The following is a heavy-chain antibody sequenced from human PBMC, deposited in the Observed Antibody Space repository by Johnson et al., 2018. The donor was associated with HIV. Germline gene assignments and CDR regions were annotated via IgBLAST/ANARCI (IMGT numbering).Heavy chain of an antibody. CDR2: ISGSGGST. J-gene: IGHJ3*02. CDR1: GFTFSNAW. V-gene: IGHV3-23*04. CDR3: AKTGGIAARLTPSPAFGI. D-gene: IGHD6-6*01. Sequence: MQLVESGGGLVKPGGSPRLSCAASGFTFSNAWMNWVRQAPGKGLAWVSAISGSGGSTYYADSVKGRFTISRDNSKNTLYPQMNRLRAEDTAVYYWAKTGGIAARLTPSPAFGIWGQGTMVTVSS.